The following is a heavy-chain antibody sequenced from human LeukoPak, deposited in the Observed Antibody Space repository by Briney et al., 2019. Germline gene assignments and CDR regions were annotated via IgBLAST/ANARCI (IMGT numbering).Heavy chain of an antibody. Sequence: KTGGSLRLSCAASGFTFSSYSMNWVRQAPGKGLEWVSSISSSSSYIYYADSVKGRFTISRDNAKNSLYLQMNSLRAEDTAVYYCARDRLGMVEYGMDVWGQGTTVTVSS. V-gene: IGHV3-21*01. CDR1: GFTFSSYS. CDR3: ARDRLGMVEYGMDV. CDR2: ISSSSSYI. D-gene: IGHD7-27*01. J-gene: IGHJ6*02.